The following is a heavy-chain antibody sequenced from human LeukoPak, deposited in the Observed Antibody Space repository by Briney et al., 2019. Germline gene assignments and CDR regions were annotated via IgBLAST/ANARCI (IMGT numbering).Heavy chain of an antibody. Sequence: SETLSLTCTVSGVSISGYYWSWIRQPAGKGLEWIGRIYISRGTNYNPSLTSQVIMSVDTSKNQFSLQLTSVTAADTAVYYCARESRIVEGDGYYIDVWGKGTTVTV. D-gene: IGHD1-26*01. CDR3: ARESRIVEGDGYYIDV. CDR2: IYISRGT. CDR1: GVSISGYY. J-gene: IGHJ6*03. V-gene: IGHV4-4*07.